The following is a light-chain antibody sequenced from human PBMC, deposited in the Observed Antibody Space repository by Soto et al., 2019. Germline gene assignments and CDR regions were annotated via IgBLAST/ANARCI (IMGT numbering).Light chain of an antibody. CDR2: AAS. V-gene: IGKV3-20*01. Sequence: EIVLTQSPGTLSLSPGERATLSCGASQSVSSSNLAWYQQKPGQAPRLLIYAASSSSTGIPDSCSGSGSGTDFTLTLSRLQPEDFAVYVCQQDGSSPPVTFGGGTKVEIK. CDR3: QQDGSSPPVT. CDR1: QSVSSSN. J-gene: IGKJ4*01.